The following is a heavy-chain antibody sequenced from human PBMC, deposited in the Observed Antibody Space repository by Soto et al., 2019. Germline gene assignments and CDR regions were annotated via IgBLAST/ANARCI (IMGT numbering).Heavy chain of an antibody. V-gene: IGHV1-18*01. CDR1: GYTFTSYD. D-gene: IGHD3-10*01. Sequence: QVQLVQSGAEVKKPGASVKVSCKASGYTFTSYDMIWVRQAPGQGLERMGRISAHNGNTDSAQIFQGRFTMTTDASTSTAFMELKSLRSDDTAVYYCARDSYSGGALEYFFDYWGQGTLVTVSS. CDR2: ISAHNGNT. J-gene: IGHJ4*02. CDR3: ARDSYSGGALEYFFDY.